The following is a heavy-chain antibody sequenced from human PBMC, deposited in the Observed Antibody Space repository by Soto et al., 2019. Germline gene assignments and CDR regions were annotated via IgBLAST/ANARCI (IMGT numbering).Heavy chain of an antibody. CDR2: INSDGTT. D-gene: IGHD5-12*01. Sequence: PGGSLRLSCASSVFIFSRDWMHCVRQSPGKWLAWVSRINSDGTTTYAAAVKGRFTISRDNAKNTLYLQMNSLRGDDTAVYYCVRGLGNIDEAENVNWGQGTLVIVSS. CDR3: VRGLGNIDEAENVN. J-gene: IGHJ4*01. V-gene: IGHV3-74*03. CDR1: VFIFSRDW.